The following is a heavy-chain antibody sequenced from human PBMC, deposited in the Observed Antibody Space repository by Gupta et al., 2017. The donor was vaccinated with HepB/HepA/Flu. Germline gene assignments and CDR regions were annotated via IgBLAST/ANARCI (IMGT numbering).Heavy chain of an antibody. CDR3: ARVTAYYDAVWGSYRPRFTH. J-gene: IGHJ4*02. V-gene: IGHV3-7*01. D-gene: IGHD3-16*02. CDR2: INQDGSKR. Sequence: EVQLVESGGGLVQPGGSLRLSCSTSGFTFSDYWLGWVRQAPGKGLEWVANINQDGSKRYYVDSVKGRFTISRDSAKSSLFLQMNSLRAEDTAVYYCARVTAYYDAVWGSYRPRFTHWGQGTLVTVSS. CDR1: GFTFSDYW.